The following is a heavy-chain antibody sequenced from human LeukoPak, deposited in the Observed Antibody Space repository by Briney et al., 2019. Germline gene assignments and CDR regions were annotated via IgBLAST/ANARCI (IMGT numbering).Heavy chain of an antibody. CDR3: ARPPYCSSTSCYMD. J-gene: IGHJ4*02. V-gene: IGHV1-2*02. D-gene: IGHD2-2*02. CDR1: GYTFTGYY. Sequence: ASVKVSCKASGYTFTGYYMHWVRQAPGQGLEWMGWINPNSGGTNYARKFQGRVTMTRDTSISTAYMELSRLRSDDTAVYYCARPPYCSSTSCYMDWGQGTLVTVSS. CDR2: INPNSGGT.